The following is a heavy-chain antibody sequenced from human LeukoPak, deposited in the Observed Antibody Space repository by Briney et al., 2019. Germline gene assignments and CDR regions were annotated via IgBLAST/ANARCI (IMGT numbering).Heavy chain of an antibody. CDR1: GYTFTSYG. V-gene: IGHV1-18*01. CDR2: ISAYNGNT. CDR3: ARSPSQEDTSDYYGSGSYYVYFDY. J-gene: IGHJ4*02. D-gene: IGHD3-10*01. Sequence: GASVKVSCKASGYTFTSYGISWVRQAPGQGLEWMGWISAYNGNTNYAQKLQGRVTMTTDTSTSTAYMELRSLRSDDTAVYYCARSPSQEDTSDYYGSGSYYVYFDYWGQGTLVTVSS.